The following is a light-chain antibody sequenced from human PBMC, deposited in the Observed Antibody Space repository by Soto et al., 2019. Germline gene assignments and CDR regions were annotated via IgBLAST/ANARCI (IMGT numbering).Light chain of an antibody. CDR3: ASWDDTLSGVV. CDR2: YDD. J-gene: IGLJ3*02. CDR1: SSNIGNNA. V-gene: IGLV1-36*01. Sequence: QSVLTQPPSVSGAPGQRVTISCSGSSSNIGNNAVNWYQQLPGKAPRALIYYDDLLPSGVSKRFSGSKSGTSVSLAISGLQADDGADYYCASWDDTLSGVVFGGGTKLTVL.